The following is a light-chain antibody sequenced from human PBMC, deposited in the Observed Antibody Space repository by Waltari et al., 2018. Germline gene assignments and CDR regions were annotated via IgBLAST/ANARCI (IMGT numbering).Light chain of an antibody. CDR2: GNT. V-gene: IGLV1-40*01. CDR3: QSYDRSLTGSWV. CDR1: DSNIGAGYD. Sequence: QSVLTQPPSVSGAPGQRVTISCTGSDSNIGAGYDVPWYQQLPGTAPKLPIYGNTNRPSGVSDRFSGSKSGTSGSLAITGLQAEDEAYYYCQSYDRSLTGSWVFGGGTKLTVL. J-gene: IGLJ3*02.